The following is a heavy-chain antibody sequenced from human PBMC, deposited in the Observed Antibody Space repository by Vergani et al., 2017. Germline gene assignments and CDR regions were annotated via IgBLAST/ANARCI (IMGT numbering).Heavy chain of an antibody. CDR3: ARARSSSSRKPEFDY. CDR2: IYYSGST. Sequence: QVQLQESGPGLVKPSETLSLTCTVSGGSISRYYWSWIRQPPGKGLEWFGYIYYSGSTNYNPSLKSRVTISVDTSKNQFSLKLSSVTAADTAVYYCARARSSSSRKPEFDYWGQGTLVTVSS. CDR1: GGSISRYY. J-gene: IGHJ4*02. D-gene: IGHD6-6*01. V-gene: IGHV4-59*01.